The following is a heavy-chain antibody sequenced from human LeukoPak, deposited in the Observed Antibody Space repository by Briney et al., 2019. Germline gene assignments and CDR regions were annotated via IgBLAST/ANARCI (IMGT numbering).Heavy chain of an antibody. Sequence: PGGSRRLSGAASGFAFSDHYMDWVRQAPGKGLEWVGRTRNEANSFSTEYAASVKGRFTISRDDSKNSLYLQMNSLKTEDTAVYYCAKISMGATETSDSWGQGTLVTVSS. J-gene: IGHJ5*01. CDR3: AKISMGATETSDS. CDR2: TRNEANSFST. D-gene: IGHD1-26*01. CDR1: GFAFSDHY. V-gene: IGHV3-72*01.